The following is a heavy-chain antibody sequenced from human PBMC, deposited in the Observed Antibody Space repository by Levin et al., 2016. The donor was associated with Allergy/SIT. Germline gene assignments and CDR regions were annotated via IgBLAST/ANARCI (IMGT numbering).Heavy chain of an antibody. CDR1: GFTFTDHA. J-gene: IGHJ4*02. D-gene: IGHD5/OR15-5a*01. V-gene: IGHV3-23*01. CDR2: VSGSGMST. Sequence: GGSLRLSCVASGFTFTDHAMTWVRQPTGKGLEWVSAVSGSGMSTYYADSVRGRFSVSRDNFQNTVYLEMNSLRVEDTGIYYCAKDSDVYSATGYFDSWGPGTLVAVSS. CDR3: AKDSDVYSATGYFDS.